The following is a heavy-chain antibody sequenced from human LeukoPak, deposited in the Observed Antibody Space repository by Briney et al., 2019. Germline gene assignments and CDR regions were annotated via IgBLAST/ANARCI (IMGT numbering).Heavy chain of an antibody. J-gene: IGHJ4*02. Sequence: SPTLSLTCAVSGDSVSSDSAVWSWLRQSPSRGLEWLGSTYYRSEWYNDYAVSVKSRITINPNTSNNQFSLQLNSVTPEDTAVYYCARGTMYSSSWYEYYFDYWGQGSLVTVSS. CDR1: GDSVSSDSAV. V-gene: IGHV6-1*01. CDR2: TYYRSEWYN. D-gene: IGHD6-13*01. CDR3: ARGTMYSSSWYEYYFDY.